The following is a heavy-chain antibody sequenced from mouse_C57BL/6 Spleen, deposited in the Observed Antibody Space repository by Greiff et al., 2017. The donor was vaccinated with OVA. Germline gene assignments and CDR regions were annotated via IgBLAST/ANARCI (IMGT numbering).Heavy chain of an antibody. CDR2: IDPSDSYT. V-gene: IGHV1-69*01. J-gene: IGHJ2*01. D-gene: IGHD3-2*02. CDR1: GYTFTSYW. CDR3: AKSAAQATDYFDY. Sequence: QVQLQQPGAELVMPGASVKLSCKASGYTFTSYWMHWVKQRPGQGLEWIGEIDPSDSYTNYNQKFKGKSTLTVDKSSSTAYMQLSSLTSEDSAVYDCAKSAAQATDYFDYWGQGTTLTVSS.